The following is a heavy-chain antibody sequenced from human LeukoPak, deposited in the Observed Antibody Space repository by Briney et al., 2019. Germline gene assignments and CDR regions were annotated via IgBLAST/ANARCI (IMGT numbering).Heavy chain of an antibody. V-gene: IGHV3-15*01. CDR2: IKSKADGGTT. J-gene: IGHJ4*02. CDR3: TSQYFDY. CDR1: GFTFTNAW. Sequence: GGSLRLSCAASGFTFTNAWMSWVRQAPGKGLEWVGRIKSKADGGTTDYAAPVEGRFTISRDDSKNTVYLQMNSLKTDDTAVYYCTSQYFDYWGQGTLVAVSS.